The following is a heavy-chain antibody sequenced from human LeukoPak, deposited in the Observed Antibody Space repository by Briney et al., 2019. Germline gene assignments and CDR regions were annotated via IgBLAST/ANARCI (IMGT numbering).Heavy chain of an antibody. D-gene: IGHD3-10*01. J-gene: IGHJ4*02. V-gene: IGHV4-4*07. CDR2: IYTSGST. Sequence: PSETLSLTCTVSGGSISSYYWSWIRQPAGKGLEWIGRIYTSGSTNYNPSLKSRVTISVDTSKNQFSLKLSSVTAADTAVYYCASEMVRGVMFNYWGQGTLVTVSS. CDR1: GGSISSYY. CDR3: ASEMVRGVMFNY.